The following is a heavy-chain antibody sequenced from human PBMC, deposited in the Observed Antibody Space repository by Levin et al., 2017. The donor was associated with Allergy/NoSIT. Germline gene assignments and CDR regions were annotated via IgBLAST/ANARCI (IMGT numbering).Heavy chain of an antibody. V-gene: IGHV3-43*01. Sequence: GGSLRLSCAASGFTFDDYTMHWVRQAPGKGLEWVSLISWDGGSTYYADSVKGRFTISRDNSKNSLYLQMNSLRTEDTALYYCAKEGEAAPPYRSAEYFQHWGQGTLVTVSS. CDR2: ISWDGGST. CDR1: GFTFDDYT. D-gene: IGHD3-16*01. J-gene: IGHJ1*01. CDR3: AKEGEAAPPYRSAEYFQH.